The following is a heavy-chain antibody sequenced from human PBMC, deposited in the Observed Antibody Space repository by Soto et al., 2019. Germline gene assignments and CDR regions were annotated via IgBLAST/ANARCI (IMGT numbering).Heavy chain of an antibody. V-gene: IGHV4-39*01. D-gene: IGHD3-22*01. CDR2: IDYSGTT. J-gene: IGHJ4*02. CDR3: ARRGSGYSSFDY. CDR1: GGSISSSNFY. Sequence: QLQLQESGPGLMKPSETLSLTCTVSGGSISSSNFYWGWIRQTPGQGRQWFGSIDYSGTTHYNQSLKSRVAISIDTSKNQFSLRLSSMTAADTAVVYCARRGSGYSSFDYWGPRTLVTVSS.